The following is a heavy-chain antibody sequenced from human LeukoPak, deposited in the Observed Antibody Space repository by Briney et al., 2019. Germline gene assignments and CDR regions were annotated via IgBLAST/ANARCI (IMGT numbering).Heavy chain of an antibody. V-gene: IGHV1-18*01. D-gene: IGHD3-22*01. CDR3: ARVLGYYDSSGYSLADY. CDR2: ISAYNGNT. CDR1: GYTFTSYG. Sequence: ASVKVSCKASGYTFTSYGISWVRQAPGQGLEWMGWISAYNGNTNYAQKLQGRVTMTTDTSTSTAYMELRSLRSDDTAVYHCARVLGYYDSSGYSLADYWGQGTLVTVSS. J-gene: IGHJ4*02.